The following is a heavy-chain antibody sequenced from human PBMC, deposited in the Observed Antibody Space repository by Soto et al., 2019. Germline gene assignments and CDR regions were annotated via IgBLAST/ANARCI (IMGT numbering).Heavy chain of an antibody. Sequence: PSETLSLTCTVSGGSISSNSYYWGWVRQPPGKGLEWIGSIYYSGSTYYNPSLKSRVTISVDTSKNQFSLKLSSVTAADTAVYYCAIGTDLQIDYWGQGTLVTVSS. J-gene: IGHJ4*02. CDR2: IYYSGST. D-gene: IGHD1-1*01. V-gene: IGHV4-39*01. CDR3: AIGTDLQIDY. CDR1: GGSISSNSYY.